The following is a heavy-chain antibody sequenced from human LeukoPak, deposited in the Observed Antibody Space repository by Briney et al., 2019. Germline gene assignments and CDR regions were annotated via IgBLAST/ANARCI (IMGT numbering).Heavy chain of an antibody. V-gene: IGHV4-34*01. CDR2: ISHSGST. Sequence: SETLSLTCAVYGGSFSGYYWSWIRQPPGKGLEWIGEISHSGSTKYNPSLRSRVTISADTSKNQFSLKLSSVTAADTAVYYCARAKYSGSWTDYWGQGTLVTVSS. CDR3: ARAKYSGSWTDY. CDR1: GGSFSGYY. J-gene: IGHJ4*02. D-gene: IGHD6-13*01.